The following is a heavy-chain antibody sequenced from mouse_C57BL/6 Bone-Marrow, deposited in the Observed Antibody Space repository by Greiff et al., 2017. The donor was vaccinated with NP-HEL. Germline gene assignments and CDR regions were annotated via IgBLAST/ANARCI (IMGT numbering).Heavy chain of an antibody. CDR3: ARYSNYEGFAY. Sequence: EVQLKESGPELVKPGDSVKISCKASGYSFTGYFMNWVMQSHGKSLEWIGRINPYNGDTFYNQKFKGKATLTVDKSSSTAHMELRSLTSEDSAVYYCARYSNYEGFAYWGQGTLVTVSA. V-gene: IGHV1-20*01. CDR2: INPYNGDT. J-gene: IGHJ3*01. D-gene: IGHD2-5*01. CDR1: GYSFTGYF.